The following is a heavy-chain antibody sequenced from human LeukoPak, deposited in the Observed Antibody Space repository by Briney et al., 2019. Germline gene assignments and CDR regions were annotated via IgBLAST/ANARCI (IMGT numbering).Heavy chain of an antibody. CDR2: ISSGSNTI. D-gene: IGHD6-19*01. CDR1: GFTFSSYS. CDR3: ARDTASWLVSEYFDL. Sequence: PGGSLRLSCAASGFTFSSYSMNWVRQAPGKGLEWVSYISSGSNTIYYADSVKGRFTISRDNAKNSLHLQMSSLRAEDTAVYYCARDTASWLVSEYFDLWGRGTLVTVSS. J-gene: IGHJ2*01. V-gene: IGHV3-48*01.